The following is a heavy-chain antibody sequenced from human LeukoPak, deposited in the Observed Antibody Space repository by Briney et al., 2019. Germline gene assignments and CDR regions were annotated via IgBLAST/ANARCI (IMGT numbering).Heavy chain of an antibody. Sequence: SETLSLTCTVSGGSISSATYYWSWIRQHPGKGLEWISYIYYSGNTYYNPSLKSRVTISVDTSQNQFSLRLSSVTAADTAVYYCARDRITYYGSGSFSFYYYGMAVWGKGTTVTVSS. CDR3: ARDRITYYGSGSFSFYYYGMAV. V-gene: IGHV4-31*03. J-gene: IGHJ6*04. CDR1: GGSISSATYY. CDR2: IYYSGNT. D-gene: IGHD3-10*01.